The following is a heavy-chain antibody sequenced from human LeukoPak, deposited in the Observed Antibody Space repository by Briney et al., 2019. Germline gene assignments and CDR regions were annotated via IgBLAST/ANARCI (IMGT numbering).Heavy chain of an antibody. CDR1: GFTFSTFA. Sequence: GGSLRLSCEASGFTFSTFAVIWVRQPPGKGLEWVSSIFPSGGEIHYADSVRGRFTISRDNSKSTLSLQMNGLRAEDTAIYYCATYRQVLLPFESWGQGTLVTVSS. D-gene: IGHD2-8*02. V-gene: IGHV3-23*01. J-gene: IGHJ4*02. CDR3: ATYRQVLLPFES. CDR2: IFPSGGEI.